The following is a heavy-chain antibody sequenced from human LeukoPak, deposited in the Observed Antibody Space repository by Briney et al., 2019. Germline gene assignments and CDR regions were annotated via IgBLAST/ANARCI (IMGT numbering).Heavy chain of an antibody. Sequence: GGSLRLSCVASGFTFSNYWMGWVRQAPGQGPEWVANIKQDGSEKYYVDSVKGRFTISRDNAKNSLYLQMNSLRAEDTAVYYCARGLAVEGYAFDIWGQGTMVTVSS. V-gene: IGHV3-7*01. CDR3: ARGLAVEGYAFDI. CDR1: GFTFSNYW. J-gene: IGHJ3*02. D-gene: IGHD6-19*01. CDR2: IKQDGSEK.